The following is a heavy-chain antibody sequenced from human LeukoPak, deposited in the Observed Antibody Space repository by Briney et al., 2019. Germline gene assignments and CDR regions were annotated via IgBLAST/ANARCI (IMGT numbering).Heavy chain of an antibody. CDR2: ISGSGGST. CDR3: AKNGGIYDYVWGSYRYYFDY. Sequence: AGESLRLSCAASGFTFSSYAMSWVRQAPGKGLEWVSAISGSGGSTYYADSVKGRFTISRDNSKNTLYLQMNSLRAEDTAVYYCAKNGGIYDYVWGSYRYYFDYWGQGTLVTVSS. D-gene: IGHD3-16*02. CDR1: GFTFSSYA. V-gene: IGHV3-23*01. J-gene: IGHJ4*02.